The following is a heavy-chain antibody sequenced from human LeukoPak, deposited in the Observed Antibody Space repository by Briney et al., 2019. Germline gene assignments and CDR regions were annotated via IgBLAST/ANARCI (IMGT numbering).Heavy chain of an antibody. CDR3: AKDFDGYSYGSGDAFDI. V-gene: IGHV3-53*05. CDR2: NYSGGST. CDR1: GFTVSSHY. Sequence: GSLRLSCAASGFTVSSHYISWVRPASGKGLEWVSVNYSGGSTYYAEDVKGRFTISRDNSKNTLYLQINSLRAEDTAVYYCAKDFDGYSYGSGDAFDIWGQGTMVTVSS. J-gene: IGHJ3*02. D-gene: IGHD5-18*01.